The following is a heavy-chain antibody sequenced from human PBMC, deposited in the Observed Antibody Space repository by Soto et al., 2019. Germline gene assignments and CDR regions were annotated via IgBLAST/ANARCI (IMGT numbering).Heavy chain of an antibody. CDR1: GYTFTSYG. CDR2: ISAYNGNT. V-gene: IGHV1-18*01. Sequence: ASVKVSCKASGYTFTSYGISWVRQAPGQGLEWMGWISAYNGNTNYAQKLQGRVTMTTDTSTSTAYMELRSLRSDDTAVYYCARYSGGSWSPYYYYGMDVWGQGTTVTVSS. D-gene: IGHD2-15*01. CDR3: ARYSGGSWSPYYYYGMDV. J-gene: IGHJ6*02.